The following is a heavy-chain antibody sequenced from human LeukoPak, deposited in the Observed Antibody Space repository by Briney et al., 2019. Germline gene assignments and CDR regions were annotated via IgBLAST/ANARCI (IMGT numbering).Heavy chain of an antibody. CDR1: GFTFSDYY. J-gene: IGHJ4*02. CDR2: IDSSGSST. CDR3: ASRYSPFDF. D-gene: IGHD5-18*01. Sequence: GGSLRLSCAASGFTFSDYYMSWIRQAPGKGLEWVPYIDSSGSSTFYADSVKGRFTISRDTAKNSLYLQMNGLRADDTAVYYCASRYSPFDFWGQGTLVTVSS. V-gene: IGHV3-11*04.